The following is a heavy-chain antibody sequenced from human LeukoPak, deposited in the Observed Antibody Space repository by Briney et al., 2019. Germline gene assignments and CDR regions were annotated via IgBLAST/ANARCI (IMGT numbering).Heavy chain of an antibody. CDR3: ARSGGSGLWFGELGYYYGMDV. Sequence: GGSLRLSCAASGFTLCSYEMNWVRQAPGEGLERVSYISSSVSTIYYADSVKGRFTISRDNAKNSLYLQMNSLRAEDTAVYYCARSGGSGLWFGELGYYYGMDVWGQGTTVTVSS. V-gene: IGHV3-48*03. D-gene: IGHD3-10*01. CDR1: GFTLCSYE. J-gene: IGHJ6*02. CDR2: ISSSVSTI.